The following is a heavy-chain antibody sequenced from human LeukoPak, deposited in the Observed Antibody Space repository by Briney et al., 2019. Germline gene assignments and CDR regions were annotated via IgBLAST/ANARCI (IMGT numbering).Heavy chain of an antibody. V-gene: IGHV4-30-2*01. CDR2: MYNGGST. CDR1: GGSISSGGYS. J-gene: IGHJ4*02. Sequence: SETLSLTCAVSGGSISSGGYSWNWIRQPPGKGLEWIGYMYNGGSTYYNPTLKSRVTISMDTSKNQFSLRLNSVTAADTAVYYCARGAQGFDYWGQGTLVTVSS. CDR3: ARGAQGFDY.